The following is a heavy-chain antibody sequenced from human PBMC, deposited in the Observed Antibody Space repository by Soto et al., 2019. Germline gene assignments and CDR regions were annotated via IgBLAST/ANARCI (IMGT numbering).Heavy chain of an antibody. J-gene: IGHJ4*02. D-gene: IGHD6-19*01. V-gene: IGHV5-51*01. Sequence: GESLKISCKGSGYSLTSYWIGWVRQMPGKGLEWMGIIYPGDSDTRYSPSFQGQVTISADNAKNTLYLQMNSLRAEDTAVYYCAVAVAGPTAIGYWGQGTLVTVSS. CDR3: AVAVAGPTAIGY. CDR1: GYSLTSYW. CDR2: IYPGDSDT.